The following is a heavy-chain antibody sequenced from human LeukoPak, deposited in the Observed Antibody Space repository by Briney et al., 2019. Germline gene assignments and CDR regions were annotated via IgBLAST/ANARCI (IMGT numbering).Heavy chain of an antibody. J-gene: IGHJ4*02. CDR3: VTEALVAFYDFDY. V-gene: IGHV3-23*01. Sequence: GGSLRLSCASSGFTFSSYAMSWVRQAPGKGLEWVAAISGSGATRNYADSVKGRFTISRDNSQNTLYLQINSLRAEDTALYYCVTEALVAFYDFDYWGQGTLVTVSS. CDR2: ISGSGATR. D-gene: IGHD2/OR15-2a*01. CDR1: GFTFSSYA.